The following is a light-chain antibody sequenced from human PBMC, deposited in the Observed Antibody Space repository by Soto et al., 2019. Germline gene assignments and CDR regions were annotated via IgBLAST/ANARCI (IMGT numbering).Light chain of an antibody. CDR2: DAS. J-gene: IGKJ1*01. Sequence: EVVMPHSPAPLSVSPGKERKLSFRGSQVVSSNLAWYQQKPGQAPRLLIYDASSRATGIPARFSGSGSGTDFTLTISSLEPEDFAVYYCHQLTDWPPQWTFGQGTKVDIK. CDR3: HQLTDWPPQWT. V-gene: IGKV3-11*01. CDR1: QVVSSN.